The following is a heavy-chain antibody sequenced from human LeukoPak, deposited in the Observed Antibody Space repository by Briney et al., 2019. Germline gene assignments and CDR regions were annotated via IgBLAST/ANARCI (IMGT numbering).Heavy chain of an antibody. D-gene: IGHD1-7*01. CDR3: ARSGEYNWNYEVSV. V-gene: IGHV4-31*03. CDR1: GGSISSGGYY. Sequence: PSQTLSLTCTVSGGSISSGGYYWSWIRQHPGKGLEWIGYIYYSGSTYYNPSLKSRVTMSVDTSKNQFSLKLSSVTAADTAVYYCARSGEYNWNYEVSVWGQGTLVTVSS. J-gene: IGHJ4*02. CDR2: IYYSGST.